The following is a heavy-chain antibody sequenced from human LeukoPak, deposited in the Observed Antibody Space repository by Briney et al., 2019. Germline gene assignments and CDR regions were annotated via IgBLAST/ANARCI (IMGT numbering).Heavy chain of an antibody. CDR1: GDSVSSKIVA. CDR2: TYYRSKWYY. CDR3: ARGAVAEFDH. D-gene: IGHD6-19*01. V-gene: IGHV6-1*01. Sequence: SQTLSLTCAISGDSVSSKIVAWNWIRQSPSRGLEWLGRTYYRSKWYYDYAVSMKSRITINPDTSKNQFSLQLNSVTPEDTAVYYCARGAVAEFDHWGQGTLVTVSS. J-gene: IGHJ4*02.